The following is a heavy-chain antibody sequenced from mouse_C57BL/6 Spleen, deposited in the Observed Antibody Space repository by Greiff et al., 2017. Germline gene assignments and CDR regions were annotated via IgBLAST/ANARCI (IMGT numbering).Heavy chain of an antibody. CDR3: ARKIYYDYEGFAY. V-gene: IGHV1-82*01. J-gene: IGHJ3*01. Sequence: QVQLQQSGPELVKPGASVKISCKASGYAFSSSWMNWVKQRPGKGLEWIGRIYPGDGDTNYNGKFKGKATLTADKSSSTAYMQLSSLTSEDSAVYCCARKIYYDYEGFAYWGQGTLVTVSA. CDR1: GYAFSSSW. CDR2: IYPGDGDT. D-gene: IGHD2-4*01.